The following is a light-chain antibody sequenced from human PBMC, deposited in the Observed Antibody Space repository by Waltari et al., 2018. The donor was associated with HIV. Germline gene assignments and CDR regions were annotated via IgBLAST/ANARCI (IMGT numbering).Light chain of an antibody. CDR1: SFNIESNP. Sequence: QYVLTQPPSASGTHGQRVTMSCSGSSFNIESNPVNWYPQLQGTAPKLLIFSNNLRPSGVPDRFSGSKSGTSASRAISGLQYEEEADYYCAAWDDSLNGYVFGTGTKVTVL. CDR3: AAWDDSLNGYV. V-gene: IGLV1-44*01. CDR2: SNN. J-gene: IGLJ1*01.